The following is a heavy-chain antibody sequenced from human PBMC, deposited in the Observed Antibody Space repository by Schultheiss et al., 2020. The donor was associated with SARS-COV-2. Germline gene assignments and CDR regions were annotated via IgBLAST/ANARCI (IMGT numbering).Heavy chain of an antibody. D-gene: IGHD5-18*01. V-gene: IGHV3-33*08. CDR1: GFTFSSYA. J-gene: IGHJ6*03. CDR3: ARDGTQLWSYYYYYYMDV. CDR2: IWYDGRDN. Sequence: GGSLRLSCAASGFTFSSYAMSWVRQAPGKGLEWVAVIWYDGRDNYYADSVKGRFTISRDNAKNSLYLQMNSLRAEDTAVYYCARDGTQLWSYYYYYYMDVWGKGTTVTVSS.